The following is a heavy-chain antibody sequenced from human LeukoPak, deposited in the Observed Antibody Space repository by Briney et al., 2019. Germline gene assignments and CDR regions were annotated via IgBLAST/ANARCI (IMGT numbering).Heavy chain of an antibody. CDR1: GGSISGSSYY. J-gene: IGHJ3*02. CDR3: ARAYGSGRGPDAFDI. D-gene: IGHD3-10*01. CDR2: IYYSGST. V-gene: IGHV4-39*07. Sequence: SETLSLTCTVSGGSISGSSYYWGWIRQPPGKGLEWIGSIYYSGSTYYNPSLKSRVTISVDTSKNQFSLKLSSVTAADTAVYYCARAYGSGRGPDAFDIWGQGTMVTVSS.